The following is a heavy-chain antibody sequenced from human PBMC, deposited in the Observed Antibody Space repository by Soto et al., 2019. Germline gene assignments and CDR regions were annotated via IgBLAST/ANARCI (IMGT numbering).Heavy chain of an antibody. Sequence: HPGGSLRLSCAASGFTFSTYWMHWVRQAPGKGLEWVAVIWYDGSNKYYADSVKGRFTISRDNSKNTLYLQMNSLRAEDTAVYYCARDLYDSSGYTLFDPWGQRTPVTVSS. D-gene: IGHD3-22*01. J-gene: IGHJ5*02. V-gene: IGHV3-33*08. CDR1: GFTFSTYW. CDR2: IWYDGSNK. CDR3: ARDLYDSSGYTLFDP.